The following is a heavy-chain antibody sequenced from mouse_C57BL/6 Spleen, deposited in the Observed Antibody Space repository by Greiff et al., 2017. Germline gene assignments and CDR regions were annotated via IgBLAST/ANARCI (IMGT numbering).Heavy chain of an antibody. CDR2: IWRGGST. D-gene: IGHD1-1*01. J-gene: IGHJ4*01. V-gene: IGHV2-2*01. CDR3: ARDGYDSSYAMDY. Sequence: QVQLQQSGPGLVQPSQSLSITCTVSGFSLTSYGVHWVRQSPGKGLEWLGVIWRGGSTDYNAAFISRLSISKDNSKSQVFFKMNSLQADDTAIYYCARDGYDSSYAMDYWGQGTSVTVSS. CDR1: GFSLTSYG.